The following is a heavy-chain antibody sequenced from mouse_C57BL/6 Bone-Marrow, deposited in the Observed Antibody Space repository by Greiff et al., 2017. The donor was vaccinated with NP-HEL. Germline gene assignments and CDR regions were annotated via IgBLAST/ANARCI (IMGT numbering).Heavy chain of an antibody. CDR1: GYTFTSYG. Sequence: VQLQQSGAELARPGASVKLSCKASGYTFTSYGISWVKQRTGQGLEWIGEIYPRSGNTYYNEKFKGKATLTADKSSSTAYMELRSLTAEDSAVYFCAREGDSNYSFDYWGQGTTLTVSS. J-gene: IGHJ2*01. V-gene: IGHV1-81*01. CDR3: AREGDSNYSFDY. CDR2: IYPRSGNT. D-gene: IGHD2-5*01.